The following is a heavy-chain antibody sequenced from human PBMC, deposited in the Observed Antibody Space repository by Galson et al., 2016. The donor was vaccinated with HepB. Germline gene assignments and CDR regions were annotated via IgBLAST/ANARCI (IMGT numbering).Heavy chain of an antibody. CDR1: GFTFSGYA. CDR2: IRSGGATT. J-gene: IGHJ4*02. V-gene: IGHV3-23*01. D-gene: IGHD6-13*01. Sequence: SLRLSCAASGFTFSGYAMSWVRQAPGNGLEWVAAIRSGGATTYYADSVKGRLTISRDNSNNTLFLQMNSLRVEDTAVYYCAKGRSAIAAAGLNYWGQGTLVTVSS. CDR3: AKGRSAIAAAGLNY.